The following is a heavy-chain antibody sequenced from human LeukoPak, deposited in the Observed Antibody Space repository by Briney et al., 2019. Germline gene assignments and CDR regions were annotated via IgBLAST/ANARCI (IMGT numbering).Heavy chain of an antibody. Sequence: PSETLSLTCTVSGGSISSGDYYWSWIRQPPGKGLEWIGYIYYSGSTYYDPSLKSRVTISVDTSKNQFSLKLSSVTAADTAVYYCARDFYDYGDYLESHSAFDIWGQGTMVTVSS. CDR1: GGSISSGDYY. CDR2: IYYSGST. D-gene: IGHD4-17*01. V-gene: IGHV4-30-4*08. J-gene: IGHJ3*02. CDR3: ARDFYDYGDYLESHSAFDI.